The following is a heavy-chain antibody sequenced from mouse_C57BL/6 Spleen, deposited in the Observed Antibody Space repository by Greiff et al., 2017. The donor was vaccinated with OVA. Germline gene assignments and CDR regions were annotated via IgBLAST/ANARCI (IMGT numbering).Heavy chain of an antibody. Sequence: QVQLQQPGAELVKPGASVKLSCKASGCTFTSYWMHWVKQRPGQGLEWIGMIHPNSGSTNYNETFKSKATLTVDKSSSTAYMQLSSLTSEDSAVYYCARRDALYYGSSSGWFAYWGQGTLVTVSA. CDR1: GCTFTSYW. V-gene: IGHV1-64*01. CDR2: IHPNSGST. D-gene: IGHD1-1*01. CDR3: ARRDALYYGSSSGWFAY. J-gene: IGHJ3*01.